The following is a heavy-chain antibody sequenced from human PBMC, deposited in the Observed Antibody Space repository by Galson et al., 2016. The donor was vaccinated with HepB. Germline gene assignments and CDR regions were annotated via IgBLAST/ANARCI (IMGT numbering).Heavy chain of an antibody. Sequence: SLRLSCAASGFTFSSYGMHWVRQAPGKGLEWVAVISYDGSNKYYADSVKGRFTISRDNSKNTLYLQMNSLRAEDTAVYYCAKDPGFVTVQDLGYWGQGTLVTVSS. V-gene: IGHV3-30*18. CDR1: GFTFSSYG. CDR3: AKDPGFVTVQDLGY. D-gene: IGHD4-17*01. J-gene: IGHJ4*02. CDR2: ISYDGSNK.